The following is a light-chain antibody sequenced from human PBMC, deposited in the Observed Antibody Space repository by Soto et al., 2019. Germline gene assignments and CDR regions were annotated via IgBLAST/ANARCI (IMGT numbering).Light chain of an antibody. J-gene: IGKJ4*02. CDR2: AAS. V-gene: IGKV1-5*01. CDR3: QQYNSYSLLT. Sequence: DIQMTQSPSTLSASVGDRVTITCRASQSISSWLAWYQQKPGKAPKLLIYAASSLESGVPSRFSDSGSGTEFTLTISSLQPDDFATYYCQQYNSYSLLTFGGGTKVEIK. CDR1: QSISSW.